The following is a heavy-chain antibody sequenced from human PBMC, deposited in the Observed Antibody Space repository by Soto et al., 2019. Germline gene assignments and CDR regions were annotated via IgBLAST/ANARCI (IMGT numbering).Heavy chain of an antibody. V-gene: IGHV5-10-1*01. CDR1: GYSFTSYW. Sequence: GKSLKISCKGSGYSFTSYWISWVRQMPGKGLEWMGRIDPSDSYTNYSPSFQGHVTISADKSISTAYLQWSSLKASDTAMYYCARQLPLYSSSWTYYYGMDVWGQGTTVTVSS. D-gene: IGHD6-13*01. J-gene: IGHJ6*02. CDR3: ARQLPLYSSSWTYYYGMDV. CDR2: IDPSDSYT.